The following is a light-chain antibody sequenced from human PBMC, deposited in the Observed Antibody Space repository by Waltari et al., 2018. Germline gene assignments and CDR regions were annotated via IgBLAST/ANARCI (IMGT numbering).Light chain of an antibody. CDR2: DAF. V-gene: IGKV3-11*01. CDR1: QNIDSY. J-gene: IGKJ4*01. Sequence: ETVLTQSPATLSLSPGDRATFSCRASQNIDSYLAWYQQKPGQALRFLIFDAFNRPTGIPARFSGSRSGTDFNLTISRLEPEDFAVYYCQKYGSTPRPFGGGTKVEIK. CDR3: QKYGSTPRP.